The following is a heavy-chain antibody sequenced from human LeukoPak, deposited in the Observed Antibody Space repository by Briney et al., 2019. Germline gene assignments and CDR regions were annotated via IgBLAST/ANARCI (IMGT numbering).Heavy chain of an antibody. CDR2: ISGSGGIM. Sequence: GGSLRLSCAASGFTFSNCEMNWVRQAPGKGLEWISYISGSGGIMFYADSVKGRFTISRDNAKNSVYLQMSSLKAEDTAVYYCAREYPDNGDGWGYWGQGTLVTVSS. CDR3: AREYPDNGDGWGY. V-gene: IGHV3-48*03. CDR1: GFTFSNCE. D-gene: IGHD1-1*01. J-gene: IGHJ4*02.